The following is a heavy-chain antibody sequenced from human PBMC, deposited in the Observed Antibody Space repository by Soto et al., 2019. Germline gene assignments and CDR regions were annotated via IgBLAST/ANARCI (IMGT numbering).Heavy chain of an antibody. D-gene: IGHD5-18*01. V-gene: IGHV3-30*18. CDR2: ISYDGSNK. CDR3: AKGFSYSVIDY. J-gene: IGHJ4*02. CDR1: GFTVSTYG. Sequence: QVQLVESGGGVVQPGRSLRLSCAASGFTVSTYGMHWVRQAPGNGLEWVAVISYDGSNKYYADSVKGRFTISRANSQNTLYLQMSSLRAEDTAVYYCAKGFSYSVIDYWGQGTLVSVSS.